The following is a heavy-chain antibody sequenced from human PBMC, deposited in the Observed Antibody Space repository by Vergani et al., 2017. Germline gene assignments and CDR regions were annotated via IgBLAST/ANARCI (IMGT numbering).Heavy chain of an antibody. CDR2: IIPIFGTA. Sequence: QVQLVQSGAEVKKPGASVKVSCKASGYTFTGYYMHWVRQAPGQGLEWMGGIIPIFGTANYAQKFQGRVTITADESTSTAYMELSSLRSEDTAVYYCASTSYDFWSGYYVKGGGYWYFDLWGRGTLVTVSS. CDR3: ASTSYDFWSGYYVKGGGYWYFDL. D-gene: IGHD3-3*01. V-gene: IGHV1-69*01. J-gene: IGHJ2*01. CDR1: GYTFTGYY.